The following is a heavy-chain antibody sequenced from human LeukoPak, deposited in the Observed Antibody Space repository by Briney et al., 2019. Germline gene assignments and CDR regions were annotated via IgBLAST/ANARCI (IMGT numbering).Heavy chain of an antibody. D-gene: IGHD2-2*01. V-gene: IGHV3-74*01. CDR3: ARDFGHCSSTSCFYFDY. CDR2: INSDGSST. Sequence: GGSLRLSCAASGFTFSSYWMHWVRQAPGKGLVWVSRINSDGSSTSYADSVKGRFTISRDNAKNTLYPQMNSLRAEDTAVYYCARDFGHCSSTSCFYFDYWGQGTLVTVSS. J-gene: IGHJ4*02. CDR1: GFTFSSYW.